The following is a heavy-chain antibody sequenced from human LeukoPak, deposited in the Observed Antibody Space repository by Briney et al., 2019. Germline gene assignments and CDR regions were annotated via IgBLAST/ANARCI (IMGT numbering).Heavy chain of an antibody. J-gene: IGHJ4*02. CDR2: IYPDDSDT. CDR1: GYSFTSYW. D-gene: IGHD5-24*01. V-gene: IGHV5-51*01. CDR3: ARRVEMATNHPYFDY. Sequence: GESLKISCKSSGYSFTSYWIGWVRQMPGKGLEWMGIIYPDDSDTRYSPSFQGQVTISVDKSIRNAYLQWSSLKASDTAMYYCARRVEMATNHPYFDYWGQGTQVTVSS.